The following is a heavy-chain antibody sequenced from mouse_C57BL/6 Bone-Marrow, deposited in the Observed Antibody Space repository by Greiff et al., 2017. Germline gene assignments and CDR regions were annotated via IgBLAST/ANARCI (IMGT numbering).Heavy chain of an antibody. Sequence: VQLQQPGAELVMPGASVKLSCKASGYTFTSYWMHWVKQRPGQGLEWIGEIDPSDSYTNYNQKFKGKSTLTVEKSSSTAYMQLSSLTPEDSAVYYCARSEVIWFAYWGQGTLVTVSA. CDR1: GYTFTSYW. D-gene: IGHD1-2*01. V-gene: IGHV1-69*01. CDR3: ARSEVIWFAY. CDR2: IDPSDSYT. J-gene: IGHJ3*01.